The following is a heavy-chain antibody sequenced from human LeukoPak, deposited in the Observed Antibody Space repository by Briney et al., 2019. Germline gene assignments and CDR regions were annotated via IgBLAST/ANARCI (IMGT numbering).Heavy chain of an antibody. D-gene: IGHD1-1*01. Sequence: PGGSLRLSCAASGFTVSSNYMSWVRQAPGKGLEWVSVISGSGGSTYYRDSVKGRFTISRDNSKNTLYLQMNSLRAEDTAVYYCAKDGTTTITFDYWGQGTLVTVSS. J-gene: IGHJ4*02. V-gene: IGHV3-23*01. CDR1: GFTVSSNY. CDR2: ISGSGGST. CDR3: AKDGTTTITFDY.